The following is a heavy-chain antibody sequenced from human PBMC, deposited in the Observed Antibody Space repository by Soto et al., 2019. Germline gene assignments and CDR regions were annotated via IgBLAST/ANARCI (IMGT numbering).Heavy chain of an antibody. V-gene: IGHV3-7*03. CDR3: ARGQYGRKGY. D-gene: IGHD4-17*01. CDR2: IKEDGSEK. CDR1: GFTFSSYW. Sequence: GGSLRLSCAASGFTFSSYWMNWVRQAPGKGLEWVANIKEDGSEKNYVDSVKGRFIISRDNAKESLFLQMNSLRAEDTAVYYCARGQYGRKGYWGQAILVT. J-gene: IGHJ4*02.